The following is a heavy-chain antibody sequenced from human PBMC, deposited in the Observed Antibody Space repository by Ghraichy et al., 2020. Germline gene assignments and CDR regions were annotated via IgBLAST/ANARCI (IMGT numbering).Heavy chain of an antibody. CDR3: GRDHDILRGLGLTEAY. D-gene: IGHD3-9*01. CDR2: INPNNGGT. Sequence: ASVKVSCKTSGYTFTGHYMHWVRQAPGQGLEWMGWINPNNGGTNYAQKFQGRVTMTRDTSISTAYMELSSLTSDDTAVYYCGRDHDILRGLGLTEAYWGQGILVTVSS. CDR1: GYTFTGHY. V-gene: IGHV1-2*02. J-gene: IGHJ4*02.